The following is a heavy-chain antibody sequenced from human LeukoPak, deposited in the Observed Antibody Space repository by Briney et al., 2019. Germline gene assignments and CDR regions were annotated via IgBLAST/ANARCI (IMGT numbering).Heavy chain of an antibody. D-gene: IGHD3-3*01. CDR1: GGTFSSYA. V-gene: IGHV1-69*05. J-gene: IGHJ6*03. CDR2: IIPIFGTA. Sequence: SVKVSCKASGGTFSSYAISWVRQAPGQGLEWMGRIIPIFGTANYAQKFQGRVTITTDESTGTAYMELSSLRSEDTAVYYCARDTTIFGVASFYYYMDVWGKGTTVTVSS. CDR3: ARDTTIFGVASFYYYMDV.